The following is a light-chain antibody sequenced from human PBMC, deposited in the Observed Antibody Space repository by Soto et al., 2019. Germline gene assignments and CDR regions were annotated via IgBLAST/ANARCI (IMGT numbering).Light chain of an antibody. V-gene: IGKV1-17*01. CDR1: QDIRNN. CDR3: QQTYTALSIT. Sequence: DIQMTQSPSSLSASVGDRVTITCRASQDIRNNLGWYQQEPGKAPKRLQGGVPSRFSGSGSGTEFTLTISSLQPEDFATYYCQQTYTALSITFGQGTRLEIK. J-gene: IGKJ5*01.